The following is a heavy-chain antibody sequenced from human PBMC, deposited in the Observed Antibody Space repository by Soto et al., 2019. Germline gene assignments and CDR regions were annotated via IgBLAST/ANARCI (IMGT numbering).Heavy chain of an antibody. CDR3: AAPPGPFDY. J-gene: IGHJ4*02. V-gene: IGHV3-30*03. D-gene: IGHD7-27*01. CDR1: GFTFSNYG. CDR2: VSYDGNSK. Sequence: GGSLRLSCAASGFTFSNYGMHWVRQAPGKGLEWVALVSYDGNSKYYADSVKGRFTISRDNSKNTLDLQMSSLRAEDTAVYYCAAPPGPFDYWGQGTLVTVSS.